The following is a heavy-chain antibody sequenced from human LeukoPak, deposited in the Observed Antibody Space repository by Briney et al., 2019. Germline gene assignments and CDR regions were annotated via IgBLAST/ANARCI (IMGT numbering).Heavy chain of an antibody. V-gene: IGHV7-4-1*02. CDR3: ARDAATIIFDH. CDR1: GYTFTTYS. Sequence: ASVNVSCKASGYTFTTYSMNWLRQAPGQGLEWMGWINANTGNPTYAQGFTGRFVFSLDTSVSTAYLQISSLKAEDTAVYCCARDAATIIFDHWGQGTLVTVSS. CDR2: INANTGNP. D-gene: IGHD5-24*01. J-gene: IGHJ4*02.